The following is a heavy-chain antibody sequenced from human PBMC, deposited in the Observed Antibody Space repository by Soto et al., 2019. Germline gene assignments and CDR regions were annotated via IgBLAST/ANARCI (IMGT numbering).Heavy chain of an antibody. CDR2: IYYSGST. Sequence: QLQLQESGPGLVKPSETLSLTCTVSGGSISSSNYYWGWIRQPPGKGLEWIGTIYYSGSTYYNPSLTIRANISVDTSKSQSSLKMGSVTAADTAVYSCATRDISPHSRYWGQGTLVTVAS. CDR1: GGSISSSNYY. D-gene: IGHD3-9*01. CDR3: ATRDISPHSRY. V-gene: IGHV4-39*01. J-gene: IGHJ4*02.